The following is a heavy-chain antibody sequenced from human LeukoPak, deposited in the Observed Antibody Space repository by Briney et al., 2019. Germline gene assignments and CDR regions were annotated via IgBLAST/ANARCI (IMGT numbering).Heavy chain of an antibody. CDR3: TRADDGSGYNAFDL. D-gene: IGHD3-22*01. V-gene: IGHV3-74*01. CDR2: IKTDGSTT. J-gene: IGHJ3*01. CDR1: GFTFRNYW. Sequence: PGGSLRLSCAAPGFTFRNYWLHWVRQVPGEGLVWVSRIKTDGSTTNYADFVKGRFTISRDNAKNTLYLQMNSLRVEDTAVYYCTRADDGSGYNAFDLWGQGTMLTVSS.